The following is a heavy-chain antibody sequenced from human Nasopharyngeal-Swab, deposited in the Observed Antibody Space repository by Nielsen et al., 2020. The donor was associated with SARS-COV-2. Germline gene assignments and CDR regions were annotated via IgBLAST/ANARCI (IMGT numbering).Heavy chain of an antibody. CDR1: GYSFIQYW. V-gene: IGHV5-51*01. D-gene: IGHD2-15*01. Sequence: GESLKISCAASGYSFIQYWVGWVRQIPGKGLEWMGIVYPGDSDTRYSPSFQGQVTISADNGFNTVYLQWSSLKSSDTAMYYCVRRGCVTSSCPSSFDFWGQGTLVTVSS. CDR2: VYPGDSDT. CDR3: VRRGCVTSSCPSSFDF. J-gene: IGHJ4*02.